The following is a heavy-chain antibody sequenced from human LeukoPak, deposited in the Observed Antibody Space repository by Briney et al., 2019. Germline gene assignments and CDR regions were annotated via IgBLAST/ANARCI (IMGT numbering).Heavy chain of an antibody. V-gene: IGHV4-59*12. D-gene: IGHD7-27*01. Sequence: SETLSHTCTVSGDSISDYYWSWIRQPPGKGLEWVGYISNSGSTNYNPSLKSRVTISVDTSKNQFSLKLSSVTAADTAVYYCARGPANWGDRWFDPWGQGTLVTVSS. CDR1: GDSISDYY. CDR3: ARGPANWGDRWFDP. J-gene: IGHJ5*02. CDR2: ISNSGST.